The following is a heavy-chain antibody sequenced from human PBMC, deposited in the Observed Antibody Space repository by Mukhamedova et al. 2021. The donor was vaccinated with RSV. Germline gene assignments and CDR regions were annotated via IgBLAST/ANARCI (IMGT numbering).Heavy chain of an antibody. Sequence: GLEWMGWISAYNGNTNYAQKLQGRVTMTTDTSTSTAYMELRSLRSDDTAVYYCARDLRLYRSSFDYWGQGTLVTVSS. CDR2: ISAYNGNT. V-gene: IGHV1-18*01. D-gene: IGHD6-6*01. J-gene: IGHJ4*02. CDR3: ARDLRLYRSSFDY.